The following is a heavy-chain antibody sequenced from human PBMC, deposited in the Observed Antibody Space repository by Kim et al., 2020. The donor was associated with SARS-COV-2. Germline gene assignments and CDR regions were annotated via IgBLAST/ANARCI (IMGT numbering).Heavy chain of an antibody. Sequence: GGSLRLSCAASEFTFSTSWMTWVRRAPGKGLEWVASIKQDAYERYYVDSVKGRFTISRDNAKNLLSLQMNSLRAEDSAVYYCARGVAVAPHYYYHYGMDVWGQGTTVTVSS. V-gene: IGHV3-7*03. CDR1: EFTFSTSW. CDR2: IKQDAYER. D-gene: IGHD6-19*01. CDR3: ARGVAVAPHYYYHYGMDV. J-gene: IGHJ6*02.